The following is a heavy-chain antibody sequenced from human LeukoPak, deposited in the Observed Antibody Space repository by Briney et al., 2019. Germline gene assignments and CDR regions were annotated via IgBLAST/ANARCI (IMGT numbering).Heavy chain of an antibody. J-gene: IGHJ3*02. CDR3: ARGLAGRRHKDYAFDI. D-gene: IGHD2-21*01. CDR1: GYTFTGYY. CDR2: INPNSGGT. Sequence: ASVKVSCKASGYTFTGYYMHWVRQAPGQGLEWMGWINPNSGGTNCAQKFQGRVTMTRDTSISTAYMELSRLRSDDTAVYYCARGLAGRRHKDYAFDIWGQGTRVTVSS. V-gene: IGHV1-2*02.